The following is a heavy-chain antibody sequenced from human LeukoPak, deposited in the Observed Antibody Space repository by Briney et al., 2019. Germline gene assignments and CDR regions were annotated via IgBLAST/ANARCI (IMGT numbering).Heavy chain of an antibody. CDR1: GYTFTGYY. CDR2: INPNSGGT. D-gene: IGHD6-19*01. J-gene: IGHJ3*02. Sequence: ASVKVSCKASGYTFTGYYMHWVRQAPGQGLEWMGWINPNSGGTNYAQKFQGRVTITADESTSTAYMELSSLRSEDTAVYYCARDTGSGWNHDAFDIWGQGTMVTVSS. CDR3: ARDTGSGWNHDAFDI. V-gene: IGHV1-2*02.